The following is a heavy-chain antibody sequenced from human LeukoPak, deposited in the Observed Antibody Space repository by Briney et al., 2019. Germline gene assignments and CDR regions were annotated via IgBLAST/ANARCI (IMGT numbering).Heavy chain of an antibody. V-gene: IGHV3-53*01. CDR2: IYSGGSS. J-gene: IGHJ3*02. CDR1: GFTVTTNY. CDR3: ARHSTMASGPFDI. D-gene: IGHD5-24*01. Sequence: GRSLRLSCAASGFTVTTNYMSWVRQAPGKGLEGVSVIYSGGSSYYADSVQGRFTISRDNSKNTLYLQMHSLRAEDTAVYYCARHSTMASGPFDIWGQGTMVTVSS.